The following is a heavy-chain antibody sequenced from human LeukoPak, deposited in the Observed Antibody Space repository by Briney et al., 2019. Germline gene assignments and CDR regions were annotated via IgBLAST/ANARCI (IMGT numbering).Heavy chain of an antibody. Sequence: SETLSLTCTVSGGSISSSSYYWGWIRQPPGKGLEWIGNIYYSGSTYCNPSLKSRVTISVDTSKNQFSLKLSSVTAADTAVYYCARPTDYGGNSDYWGQGTLVTVSS. D-gene: IGHD4-23*01. V-gene: IGHV4-39*01. CDR3: ARPTDYGGNSDY. CDR2: IYYSGST. J-gene: IGHJ4*02. CDR1: GGSISSSSYY.